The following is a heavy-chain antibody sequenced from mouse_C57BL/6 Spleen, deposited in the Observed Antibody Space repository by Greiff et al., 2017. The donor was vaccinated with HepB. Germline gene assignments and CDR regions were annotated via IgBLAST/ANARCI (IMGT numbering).Heavy chain of an antibody. J-gene: IGHJ2*01. CDR2: IDPSDSYT. CDR3: AREYYGTSDY. Sequence: QVQLQQPGAELVKPGASVKLSCKASGYTFTSYWMQWVKQRPGQGLEWIGEIDPSDSYTNYNQKFKGKATLTVDTSSSTAYMQLSSLTSEDSAVYYCAREYYGTSDYWGQGTTLTVSS. V-gene: IGHV1-50*01. D-gene: IGHD1-1*01. CDR1: GYTFTSYW.